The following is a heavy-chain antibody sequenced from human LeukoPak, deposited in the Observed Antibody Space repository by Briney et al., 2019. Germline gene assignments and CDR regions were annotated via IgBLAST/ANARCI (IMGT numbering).Heavy chain of an antibody. V-gene: IGHV3-30*04. J-gene: IGHJ5*01. CDR1: GFTFSCHA. CDR3: ARVHYDFWSGHYTGTFAF. D-gene: IGHD3-3*01. Sequence: GGSLRLPCAASGFTFSCHAMHWVRQAPGKGLEWVAVLSYDASNKYYADSVKGRFTISRDNSKNTLYLQMNGLRPEDTAVYYCARVHYDFWSGHYTGTFAFWGQGTLVTVSS. CDR2: LSYDASNK.